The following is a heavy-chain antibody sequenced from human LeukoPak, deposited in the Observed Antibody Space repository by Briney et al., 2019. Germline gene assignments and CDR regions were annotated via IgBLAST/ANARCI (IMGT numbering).Heavy chain of an antibody. CDR1: GSNFVTYW. V-gene: IGHV5-51*01. CDR2: IYPGDSDT. CDR3: SSQGSRSSGIDD. J-gene: IGHJ4*02. Sequence: GGSLQISGQGSGSNFVTYWIVWAGQLPGKGLEGMGVIYPGDSDTRYSTSFQGQFTISADKSITPAYLQWSSLEATALVMFSYSSQGSRSSGIDDWGQGTLVPLSA. D-gene: IGHD6-6*01.